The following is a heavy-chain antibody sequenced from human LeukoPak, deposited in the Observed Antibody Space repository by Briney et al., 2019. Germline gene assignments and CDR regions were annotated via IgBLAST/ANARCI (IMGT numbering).Heavy chain of an antibody. CDR2: INPNSGGT. CDR3: ARTPPGPGYSSGGYQI. J-gene: IGHJ3*02. Sequence: ASVKVSCKASGYTFTGYYMHWVRQAPGQGLEWMGWINPNSGGTNYAQKFQGRVTMTRDTSISTAYMELSRLRSDDTAVYYCARTPPGPGYSSGGYQIWGQGTMVTVSS. D-gene: IGHD6-19*01. V-gene: IGHV1-2*02. CDR1: GYTFTGYY.